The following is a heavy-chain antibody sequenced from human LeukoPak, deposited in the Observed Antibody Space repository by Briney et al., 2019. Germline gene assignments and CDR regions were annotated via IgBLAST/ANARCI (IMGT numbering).Heavy chain of an antibody. Sequence: ASVKVSCKASNYPFTRYGISWVRQAPGQGLEWMGWISGSNGNTNYAQKFQGRVSMTADASTGIAYLELRSLRSDDTAVYYCARSGRGTYYYFDLWGQGTLVTVSS. CDR2: ISGSNGNT. J-gene: IGHJ4*02. D-gene: IGHD1-26*01. V-gene: IGHV1-18*01. CDR1: NYPFTRYG. CDR3: ARSGRGTYYYFDL.